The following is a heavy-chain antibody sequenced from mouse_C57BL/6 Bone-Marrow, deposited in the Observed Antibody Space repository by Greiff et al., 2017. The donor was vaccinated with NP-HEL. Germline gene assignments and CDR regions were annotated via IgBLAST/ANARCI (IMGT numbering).Heavy chain of an antibody. CDR3: AREEGGKGAWFAY. CDR1: GFTFSSYA. D-gene: IGHD3-3*01. V-gene: IGHV5-4*01. J-gene: IGHJ3*01. Sequence: EVHLVESGGGLVKPGGSLKLSCAASGFTFSSYAMSWVRQTPEKRLEWVATISDGGSYTYYPDNVKGRFTISRDNAKNNLYLQMSHLKSEDTAMYYFAREEGGKGAWFAYWGQGTLVTVSA. CDR2: ISDGGSYT.